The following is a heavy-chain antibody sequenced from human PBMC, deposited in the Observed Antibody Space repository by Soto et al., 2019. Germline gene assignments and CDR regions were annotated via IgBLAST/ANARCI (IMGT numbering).Heavy chain of an antibody. CDR1: GYTFTSYG. CDR2: ISAYNGNT. J-gene: IGHJ6*02. D-gene: IGHD3-3*01. V-gene: IGHV1-18*04. Sequence: QVQLVQSGAEVKKPGASVKVSCKASGYTFTSYGISWVRQAPGQGLEWMGWISAYNGNTNYAQKLQGRVTITTDTSTSTAYMELRSLISGDTAVYYCARVRYYDFWSGYSYYYGMDVWGQGTTVTVSS. CDR3: ARVRYYDFWSGYSYYYGMDV.